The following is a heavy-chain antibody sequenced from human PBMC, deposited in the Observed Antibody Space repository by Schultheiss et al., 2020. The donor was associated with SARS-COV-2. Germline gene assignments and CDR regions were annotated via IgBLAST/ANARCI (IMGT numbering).Heavy chain of an antibody. V-gene: IGHV3-30-3*01. J-gene: IGHJ5*02. CDR2: IPYDGSKT. CDR1: GFKFSSYA. D-gene: IGHD1-26*01. Sequence: GGSLRLSCAASGFKFSSYAIHWVRQAPGKGLEWVAVIPYDGSKTYYGDSAYADSVQGRFIISRDNSKNTVYLQMNNLRVEDTALYFCARGGQYSGSYWWFDPWGQGTLVTVSS. CDR3: ARGGQYSGSYWWFDP.